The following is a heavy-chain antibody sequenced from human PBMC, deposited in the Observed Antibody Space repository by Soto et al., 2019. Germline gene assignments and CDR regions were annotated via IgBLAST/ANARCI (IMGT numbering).Heavy chain of an antibody. V-gene: IGHV1-69*13. CDR1: GGTFSSYA. CDR3: AREGSGYCTNGVCYGWFDP. Sequence: ASVKVSCKASGGTFSSYAISWVRQAPGQGLEWMGGIIPIFGTANYAQKFQGRVTITADESTSTAYMELSSLRSEDTAVYYCAREGSGYCTNGVCYGWFDPWGQGTLVTVSS. J-gene: IGHJ5*02. CDR2: IIPIFGTA. D-gene: IGHD2-8*01.